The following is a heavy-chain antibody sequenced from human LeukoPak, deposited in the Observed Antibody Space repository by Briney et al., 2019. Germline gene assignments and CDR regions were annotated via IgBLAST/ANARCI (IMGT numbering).Heavy chain of an antibody. CDR2: IYYSGST. V-gene: IGHV4-61*01. Sequence: PSETLSLTCTVSGGSVSSGSYYWSWIRQPPGKGLEWIGYIYYSGSTNYNPSLKSRVTISVDTSKNQFSLKLSSVTAADTAVYYCAKARIGYCSRTSCTNGLDVWGQGTTVTVS. CDR3: AKARIGYCSRTSCTNGLDV. J-gene: IGHJ6*02. CDR1: GGSVSSGSYY. D-gene: IGHD2-2*01.